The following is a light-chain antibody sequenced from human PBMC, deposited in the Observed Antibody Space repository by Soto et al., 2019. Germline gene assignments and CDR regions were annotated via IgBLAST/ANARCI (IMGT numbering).Light chain of an antibody. CDR2: VTS. CDR3: QQYGSSPPIT. J-gene: IGKJ5*01. Sequence: EYVLTQSPGTLSLSPGERATLSCRASQSVISNYLAWYQQKPGQAPRLLIYVTSRRATGIPDRFSGSGSGTDFTLTISRLEPEAFAVYYCQQYGSSPPITFGQGTRLEIK. CDR1: QSVISNY. V-gene: IGKV3-20*01.